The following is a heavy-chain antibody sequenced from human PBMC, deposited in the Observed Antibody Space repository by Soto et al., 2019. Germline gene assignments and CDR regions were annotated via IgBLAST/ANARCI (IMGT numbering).Heavy chain of an antibody. V-gene: IGHV1-69*12. J-gene: IGHJ5*02. D-gene: IGHD3-10*01. CDR2: IIPIFGTA. CDR3: PRDRYYYGSGIYYTRFVP. Sequence: QVQLVQSGAEVKKPGSSVKVSCKASGGTFSSYAISWVRQAPGQGLEWMGGIIPIFGTANYAQKFQGRVTITADESTSRAYMELSSLRSEETAVYYGPRDRYYYGSGIYYTRFVPWGQGTLVTVSS. CDR1: GGTFSSYA.